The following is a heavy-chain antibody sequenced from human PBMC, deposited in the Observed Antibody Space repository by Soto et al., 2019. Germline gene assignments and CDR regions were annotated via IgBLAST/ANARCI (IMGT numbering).Heavy chain of an antibody. CDR2: ISDGDGAT. CDR1: GFAFSDYA. J-gene: IGHJ4*02. Sequence: EVHLLESGGGLVQPGGSLRLSCAASGFAFSDYAMTWVRQAPGKGLEWVSDISDGDGATHYADSVKGRFTISRDDSKNTLYLQMASLRAEDAAVYYCAKGRTFFDFWGQGTLVTVSP. V-gene: IGHV3-23*01. CDR3: AKGRTFFDF. D-gene: IGHD3-16*01.